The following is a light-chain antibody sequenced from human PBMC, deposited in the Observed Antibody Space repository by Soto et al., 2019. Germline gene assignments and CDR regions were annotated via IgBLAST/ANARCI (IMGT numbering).Light chain of an antibody. Sequence: QSVLTQPASVSGSPGQSITISCTGASSDVGSYKLVSWYQQFPGKPPKLMIYEDSKRPSGISNRFSGSKSGNTASLTISGLQAEDEADYYCCSYAGSSWVFGGGTKVTVL. CDR2: EDS. CDR1: SSDVGSYKL. V-gene: IGLV2-23*01. J-gene: IGLJ3*02. CDR3: CSYAGSSWV.